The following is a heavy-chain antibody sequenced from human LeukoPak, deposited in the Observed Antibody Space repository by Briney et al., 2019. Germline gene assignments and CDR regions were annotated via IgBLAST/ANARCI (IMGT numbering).Heavy chain of an antibody. CDR2: IKQDGSQR. Sequence: GGSLRLSCAASGFTFGSYWMSWVRQAPGKGLEWVANIKQDGSQRYYVDSVKGRFTISRDNAKNSLYLQMISLRVEDTALYYCARDRTVTAFDSWGQGT. CDR3: ARDRTVTAFDS. CDR1: GFTFGSYW. D-gene: IGHD2-21*02. V-gene: IGHV3-7*01. J-gene: IGHJ4*03.